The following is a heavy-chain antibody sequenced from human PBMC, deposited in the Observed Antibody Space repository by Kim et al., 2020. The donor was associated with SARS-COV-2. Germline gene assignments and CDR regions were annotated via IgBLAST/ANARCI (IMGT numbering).Heavy chain of an antibody. V-gene: IGHV3-48*02. J-gene: IGHJ2*01. CDR1: GFTFSTSK. CDR2: ITSSSTTK. CDR3: AKVTSIGWHFDL. Sequence: GGSLRLSCAASGFTFSTSKMVWVRQAPGKGLEWVSYITSSSTTKYYPDSVKGRFTISRDNAKNLLYLQMNSLRHDDTAEYYCAKVTSIGWHFDLWGRGTLVTVSS. D-gene: IGHD2-21*01.